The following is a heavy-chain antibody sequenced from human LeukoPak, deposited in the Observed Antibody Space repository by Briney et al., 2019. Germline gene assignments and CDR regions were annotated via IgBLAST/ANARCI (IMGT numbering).Heavy chain of an antibody. J-gene: IGHJ3*02. Sequence: SETLSLTCTVSGGSISSGDYYWSWIRQPPGKGLEWIGYIYYSGSTNYNPSLKSRVTISVDTSKNQFSLKLSSVTAADTAVYYCARYDYVWGSFIWGQGTMVTVSS. CDR1: GGSISSGDYY. V-gene: IGHV4-61*08. CDR3: ARYDYVWGSFI. CDR2: IYYSGST. D-gene: IGHD3-16*01.